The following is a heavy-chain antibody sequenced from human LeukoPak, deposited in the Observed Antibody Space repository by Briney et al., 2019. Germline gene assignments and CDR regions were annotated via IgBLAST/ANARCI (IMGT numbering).Heavy chain of an antibody. V-gene: IGHV4-34*01. CDR2: INHSGSI. D-gene: IGHD2-8*01. Sequence: SETLSLTCAVYGGSFSGYYWSWIRQPPGKGLEWIGEINHSGSINYNPSLKSRVTISVDTSKSQFSLKLTSVTAADMAVFYCARAPPYCTNGVCFPNWFDPWGQGTLVTVSS. J-gene: IGHJ5*02. CDR1: GGSFSGYY. CDR3: ARAPPYCTNGVCFPNWFDP.